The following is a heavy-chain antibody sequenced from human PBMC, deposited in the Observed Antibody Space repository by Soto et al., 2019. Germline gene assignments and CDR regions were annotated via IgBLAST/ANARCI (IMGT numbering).Heavy chain of an antibody. CDR3: AKLLVTQMPYYYYGLAV. CDR2: INIGGDTT. V-gene: IGHV3-23*01. CDR1: GFTFSNYA. Sequence: EVQLLESGGGLVQPGGSLRLSCGVSGFTFSNYAMSWVRQAPGKGLEWVSAINIGGDTTYYADSVKGRFTMSRDNSKNTLYLQMNRLRAEDTAVYYCAKLLVTQMPYYYYGLAVWGQGTTVTVSS. J-gene: IGHJ6*02. D-gene: IGHD2-21*02.